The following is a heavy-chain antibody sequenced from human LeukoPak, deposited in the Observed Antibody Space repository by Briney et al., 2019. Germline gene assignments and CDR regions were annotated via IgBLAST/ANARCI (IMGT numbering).Heavy chain of an antibody. Sequence: GGSLRLSCAASGFTFSSYGMSWVRQAPGQGLEWVSSIGDSRGSTYYADSVKGRFTISRDNSKNTLYLQRNSLRAEDTAVYYCAKAPAGPEYSSSWKFGYNWFDPWGQGTLVTVSS. CDR2: IGDSRGST. CDR1: GFTFSSYG. D-gene: IGHD6-13*01. J-gene: IGHJ5*02. CDR3: AKAPAGPEYSSSWKFGYNWFDP. V-gene: IGHV3-23*01.